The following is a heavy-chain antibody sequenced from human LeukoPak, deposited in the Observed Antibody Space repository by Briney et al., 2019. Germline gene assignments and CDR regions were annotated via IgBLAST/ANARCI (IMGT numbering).Heavy chain of an antibody. Sequence: GGSLRLSCAASGFTLSSYSMNWVRQAPGKGLEWVSDISGSAGTTYYADSVKGRFTISRDNSKNTLYLQVNSLRVEDTAVYYCAKMQMITVTTGDAFDIWGQGTMVTVSS. V-gene: IGHV3-23*01. CDR2: ISGSAGTT. J-gene: IGHJ3*02. CDR1: GFTLSSYS. D-gene: IGHD4-17*01. CDR3: AKMQMITVTTGDAFDI.